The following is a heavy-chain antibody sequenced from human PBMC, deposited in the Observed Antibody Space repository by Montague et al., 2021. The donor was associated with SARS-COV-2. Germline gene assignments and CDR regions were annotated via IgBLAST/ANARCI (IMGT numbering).Heavy chain of an antibody. Sequence: TLSLTCTVSGGSISDGGYSWTWIRQHPGKGLEWIGYVYYSGSTFYNPSLKSRITISVDTSKNQFSLKLSSVTAADTAVYYCAREGGRIPLRLRGDDAFNIWGQGALVTVSS. CDR1: GGSISDGGYS. J-gene: IGHJ3*02. CDR2: VYYSGST. V-gene: IGHV4-31*03. CDR3: AREGGRIPLRLRGDDAFNI. D-gene: IGHD5-18*01.